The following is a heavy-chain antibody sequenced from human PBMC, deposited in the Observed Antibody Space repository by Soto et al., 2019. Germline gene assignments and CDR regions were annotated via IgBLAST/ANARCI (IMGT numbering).Heavy chain of an antibody. Sequence: GASVKVSCKASGYTFTSYDINWVRQATGQGLEWMGWMNPNSGNTGYAQKFQGRVTMTRNTSISTAYMELSSLRSEDTAVYYCARDSDSSGSGSYYYYGMDVWGQGTTVTVSS. CDR3: ARDSDSSGSGSYYYYGMDV. CDR2: MNPNSGNT. CDR1: GYTFTSYD. V-gene: IGHV1-8*01. J-gene: IGHJ6*02. D-gene: IGHD3-22*01.